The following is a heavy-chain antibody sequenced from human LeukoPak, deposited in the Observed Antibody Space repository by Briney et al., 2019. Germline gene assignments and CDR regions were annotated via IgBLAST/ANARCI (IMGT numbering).Heavy chain of an antibody. CDR2: IYYTGSS. V-gene: IGHV4-39*01. CDR1: GGSISSSSYY. D-gene: IGHD4-23*01. Sequence: SETLSLTCTVSGGSISSSSYYWGWIRQPPGKGLEWIGNIYYTGSSYYNPSLKSRVTISVDTSKDQFSLRLSSVTAADTALYYCARRSTVLTANYEYWGQGTLVTVSA. J-gene: IGHJ4*02. CDR3: ARRSTVLTANYEY.